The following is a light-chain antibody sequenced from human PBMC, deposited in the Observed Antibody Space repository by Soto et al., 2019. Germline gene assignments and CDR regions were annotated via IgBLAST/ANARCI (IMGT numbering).Light chain of an antibody. V-gene: IGKV3-20*01. Sequence: GLAHKPWTLPWAGEERTILSCPSSQSVSSTYLAWYQQKPGQAPRLLIYGASSRATGIPDRFSGSGSGTHFTLTFSRREPEDPVVHYCQQYNNPLWTFGQGTRVDIK. CDR2: GAS. J-gene: IGKJ1*01. CDR1: QSVSSTY. CDR3: QQYNNPLWT.